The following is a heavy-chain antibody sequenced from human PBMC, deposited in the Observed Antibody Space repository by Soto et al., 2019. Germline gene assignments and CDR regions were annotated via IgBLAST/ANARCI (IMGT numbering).Heavy chain of an antibody. V-gene: IGHV4-39*01. J-gene: IGHJ5*02. CDR3: ARKTRGAATVTSVINWFDP. CDR2: IYYSGST. CDR1: GGSISSSSSY. D-gene: IGHD4-17*01. Sequence: QLQLQESGPGLVKPSETLSLTCTVSGGSISSSSSYWGWIRQPPGKGLEWIGYIYYSGSTNYNPSLRSRGTVSVDPSKNQFSLKLNSVTAADTAVYYCARKTRGAATVTSVINWFDPRGQGALVTVSS.